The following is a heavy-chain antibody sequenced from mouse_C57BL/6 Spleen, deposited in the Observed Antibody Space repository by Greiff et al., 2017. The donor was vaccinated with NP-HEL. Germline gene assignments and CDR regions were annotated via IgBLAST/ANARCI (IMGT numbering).Heavy chain of an antibody. V-gene: IGHV1-42*01. CDR2: INPSTGGT. Sequence: EVQLQQSGPELVKPGASVKISCKASGYSFTGYYMNWVKQSPEKSLEWIGEINPSTGGTTYNQKFKAKATLTVDKSSSTAYMQLKSLTSEDSAVYYCARSGVTTVVEDYWGQGTTLTVSS. D-gene: IGHD1-1*01. CDR3: ARSGVTTVVEDY. J-gene: IGHJ2*01. CDR1: GYSFTGYY.